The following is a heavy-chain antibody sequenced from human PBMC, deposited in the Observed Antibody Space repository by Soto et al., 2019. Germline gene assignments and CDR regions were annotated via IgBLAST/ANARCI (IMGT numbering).Heavy chain of an antibody. CDR1: GFTFSSYG. CDR2: ISYDGSNK. CDR3: AKRLGRDGYNFHFDY. J-gene: IGHJ4*02. Sequence: QVQLVESGGGVVQPGRSLRLSCAASGFTFSSYGMHWVRQAPGKGPEWVAVISYDGSNKYYADSVKGRFTISRDNSKNTLYLQMNSLRAEDTAVYYCAKRLGRDGYNFHFDYWGQGTPVTVSS. D-gene: IGHD5-12*01. V-gene: IGHV3-30*18.